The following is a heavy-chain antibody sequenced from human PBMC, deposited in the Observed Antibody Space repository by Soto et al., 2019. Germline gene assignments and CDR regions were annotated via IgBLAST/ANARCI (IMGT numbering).Heavy chain of an antibody. CDR2: IDPSDSYT. CDR1: GYSFTSYW. V-gene: IGHV5-10-1*01. J-gene: IGHJ6*02. CDR3: ARHHPDYSNSLYYYYGMDV. Sequence: PGESLKISCKGSGYSFTSYWISWVRQMPGKGLEWMGRIDPSDSYTNYSPSFQGHVTISADKSISTAYLQWSSLKASDTAMYYCARHHPDYSNSLYYYYGMDVWGQGTTVTVSS. D-gene: IGHD4-4*01.